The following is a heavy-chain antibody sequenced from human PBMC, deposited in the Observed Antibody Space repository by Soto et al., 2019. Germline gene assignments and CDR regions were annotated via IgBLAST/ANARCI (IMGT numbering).Heavy chain of an antibody. CDR3: ARDGANSSSWYFDL. J-gene: IGHJ2*01. V-gene: IGHV3-48*03. D-gene: IGHD6-13*01. Sequence: EEQLVESGGGLVQPGGPLRLSCAASGFTFSSYEMNWVRQAPGKGLEWISYISSSGTTKYYADSVKGRFTISRDNAKNSLYLQMNTLRVEDTAVYYCARDGANSSSWYFDLWGRGTLVAVSS. CDR2: ISSSGTTK. CDR1: GFTFSSYE.